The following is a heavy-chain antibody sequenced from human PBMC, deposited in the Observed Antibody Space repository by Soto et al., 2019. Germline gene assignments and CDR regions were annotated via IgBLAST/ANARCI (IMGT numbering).Heavy chain of an antibody. D-gene: IGHD1-1*01. Sequence: ESVGGVVQPGRSLRLLCEASGFSFSRYGMHWVRQAPGMGLEWVAVISWDGLAQYYADSVKGRFTISRDNSQSTLYLQMNSLRTEETAIYYCAKETIQVGGPNYFDYWGQGALVTVSS. CDR1: GFSFSRYG. CDR2: ISWDGLAQ. J-gene: IGHJ4*02. CDR3: AKETIQVGGPNYFDY. V-gene: IGHV3-30*18.